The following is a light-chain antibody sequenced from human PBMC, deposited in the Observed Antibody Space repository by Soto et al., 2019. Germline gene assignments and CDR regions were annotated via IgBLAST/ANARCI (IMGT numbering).Light chain of an antibody. V-gene: IGKV1-39*01. CDR1: QTISTY. J-gene: IGKJ1*01. CDR3: QHYKMYSPWT. CDR2: AAS. Sequence: DIQMTQSPSSLSASVGDRVTITCRASQTISTYLNWYQQKPGKAPKLLIHAASSLQSGVPSRFSGSGSGTEFTLTISSLQPDDFATYYCQHYKMYSPWTFGQGTKVDIK.